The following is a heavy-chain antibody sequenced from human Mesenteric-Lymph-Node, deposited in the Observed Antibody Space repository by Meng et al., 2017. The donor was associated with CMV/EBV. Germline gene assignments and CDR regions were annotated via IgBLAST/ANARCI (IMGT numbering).Heavy chain of an antibody. J-gene: IGHJ4*02. V-gene: IGHV4-34*01. D-gene: IGHD3-3*01. CDR1: GGSLSGYY. CDR3: ARDRGVEYVYIRYYFDY. Sequence: SETLSLTCAVYGGSLSGYYWGWIRQPPGKGLEWIGSIYYSGSTYYNPSLKSRVTISVDTSKNQFSLKLSSVTAADTAVYYCARDRGVEYVYIRYYFDYWGQGTLVTVSS. CDR2: IYYSGST.